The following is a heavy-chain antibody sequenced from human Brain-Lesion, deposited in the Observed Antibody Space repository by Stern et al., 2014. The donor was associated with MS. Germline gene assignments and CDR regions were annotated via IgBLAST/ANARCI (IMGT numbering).Heavy chain of an antibody. CDR2: ISDDGRYK. CDR3: VKDSQYLTYFFDY. J-gene: IGHJ4*02. CDR1: GFIFSDFG. V-gene: IGHV3-30*18. D-gene: IGHD2/OR15-2a*01. Sequence: VQLVESGGGVVQPGRPLRISCEASGFIFSDFGMHWVRQAPGKGLAWVAAISDDGRYKYVADSVKGRFTISRDNSRNTLYMDMNSLRAEDTGLYYCVKDSQYLTYFFDYWGQGSPVTVSA.